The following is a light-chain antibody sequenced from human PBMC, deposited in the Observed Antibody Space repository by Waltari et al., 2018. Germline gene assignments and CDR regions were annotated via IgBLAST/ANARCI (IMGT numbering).Light chain of an antibody. J-gene: IGLJ2*01. CDR3: SSYISSSTLEL. V-gene: IGLV2-14*03. Sequence: QSALTQPASVSGSPGQSITISCTGTSSDVGGYHYVSWYHQHPGKAPKLMIYDVSNRPSGVSNRFSGSKSGNTASLTISGLQAEDEADYYCSSYISSSTLELFGGGTSLTVL. CDR1: SSDVGGYHY. CDR2: DVS.